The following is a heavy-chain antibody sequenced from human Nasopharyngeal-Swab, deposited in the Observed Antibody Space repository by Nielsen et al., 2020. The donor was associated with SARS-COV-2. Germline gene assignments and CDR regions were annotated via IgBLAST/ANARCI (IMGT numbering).Heavy chain of an antibody. Sequence: GGSLRLSCSASGFIFSSFPMQWVRQAPGKGLEYISAISSSGANAYYSDSVQGRFTISRDNSINTLYLQMSSLRTEDTAVYYRVKRVGDTPKVTDLDYWGQGTLVTVSS. D-gene: IGHD5-18*01. J-gene: IGHJ4*02. CDR2: ISSSGANA. V-gene: IGHV3-64D*08. CDR3: VKRVGDTPKVTDLDY. CDR1: GFIFSSFP.